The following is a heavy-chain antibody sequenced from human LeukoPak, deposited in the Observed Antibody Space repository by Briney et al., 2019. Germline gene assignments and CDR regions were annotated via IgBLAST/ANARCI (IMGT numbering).Heavy chain of an antibody. CDR1: GYTFTDYY. Sequence: GASVKISCKASGYTFTDYYMHWVQQAPGKGLEWMGRVDPEDGETIYAEKFQGRVTITADTSTDTAYMELSSLRSEDTAVYYCAKVCDNSGNFDYWGQGTLVTVSS. J-gene: IGHJ4*02. CDR3: AKVCDNSGNFDY. V-gene: IGHV1-69-2*01. CDR2: VDPEDGET. D-gene: IGHD3-22*01.